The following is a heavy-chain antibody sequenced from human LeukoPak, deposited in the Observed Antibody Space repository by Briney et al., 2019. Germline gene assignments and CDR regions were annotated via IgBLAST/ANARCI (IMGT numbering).Heavy chain of an antibody. Sequence: DSVKVSCKVSGYTFNELPMHWVRQAPGKGLEWMGGFDPEKGKTIYAQKFQGRVTMTEDKSTDTAYMALSSLTSEDTAVYYCATLVYYYRDVWGKETTVSVSS. V-gene: IGHV1-24*01. J-gene: IGHJ6*03. CDR2: FDPEKGKT. CDR3: ATLVYYYRDV. CDR1: GYTFNELP.